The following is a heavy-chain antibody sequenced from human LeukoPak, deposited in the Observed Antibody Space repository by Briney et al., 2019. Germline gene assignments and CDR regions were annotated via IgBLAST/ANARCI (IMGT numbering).Heavy chain of an antibody. Sequence: PGGSLRLSCAASGFTFTEYYMNWVRQAPGKGLEWISSISSSGVRTYYADSVKGRCTISRDNAKNSIYLQMNSLRADDTAVYYCATTHYGDPYYGLDVWGQGTTVTVSS. J-gene: IGHJ6*02. D-gene: IGHD4-17*01. V-gene: IGHV3-11*01. CDR3: ATTHYGDPYYGLDV. CDR1: GFTFTEYY. CDR2: ISSSGVRT.